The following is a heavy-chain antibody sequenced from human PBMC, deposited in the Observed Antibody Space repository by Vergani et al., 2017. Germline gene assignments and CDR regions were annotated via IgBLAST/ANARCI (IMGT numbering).Heavy chain of an antibody. CDR3: AKDLIENETYGRSGY. J-gene: IGHJ1*01. D-gene: IGHD6-25*01. CDR1: GYTFTSYY. Sequence: QVQLVQSGAEVKKPGASVKVSCKASGYTFTSYYIHWVRQAPGQGLEWMGVINPSDSSTNYAQKFQGRVTMTMDTSTSTVYMELRCLRSDDTAVYYCAKDLIENETYGRSGYWRPGTLVTVSS. CDR2: INPSDSST. V-gene: IGHV1-46*01.